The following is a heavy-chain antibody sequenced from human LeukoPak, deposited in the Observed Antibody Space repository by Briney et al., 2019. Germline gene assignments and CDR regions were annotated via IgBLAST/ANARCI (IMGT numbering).Heavy chain of an antibody. V-gene: IGHV1-18*01. D-gene: IGHD3-10*01. CDR1: GYTFTSYG. CDR3: ARVFMVRGVIIKLYFDY. J-gene: IGHJ4*02. Sequence: GASVKVSCKASGYTFTSYGISWVRQAPGQGLEWMGWISAYKNNTKYAQRLQGRVTMTTDTSTSTAYMELRSLRSNDTAVYYCARVFMVRGVIIKLYFDYWGQGTLVTVSS. CDR2: ISAYKNNT.